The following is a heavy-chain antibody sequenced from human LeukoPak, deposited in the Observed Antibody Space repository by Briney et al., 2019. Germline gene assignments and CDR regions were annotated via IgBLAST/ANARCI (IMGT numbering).Heavy chain of an antibody. CDR3: AKGDGEFEY. V-gene: IGHV5-51*01. Sequence: KAGESLQISCEASGYKFTSYWIGWMRQMPGKGLEWMGVIYPSDSDTRYNLSFEGQVTISADKSINTAYLQWSSLRPSDTAVYYCAKGDGEFEYWGQGTPVTVSS. CDR2: IYPSDSDT. CDR1: GYKFTSYW. D-gene: IGHD3-10*01. J-gene: IGHJ4*02.